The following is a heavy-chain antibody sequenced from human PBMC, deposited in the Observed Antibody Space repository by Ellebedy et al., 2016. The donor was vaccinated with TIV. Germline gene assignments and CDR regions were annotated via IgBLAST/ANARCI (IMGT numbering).Heavy chain of an antibody. V-gene: IGHV4-34*01. CDR2: INHSGST. D-gene: IGHD6-13*01. CDR3: ARDSLGIAAAGTRYYYYGMDV. Sequence: SETLSLXXAVYGGSFSGYYWSWIRQPPGKGLEWIGEINHSGSTNYNPSLKSRVTISVDTSKNQFSLKLSSVTAADTAVYYCARDSLGIAAAGTRYYYYGMDVWGQGTTVTVSS. J-gene: IGHJ6*02. CDR1: GGSFSGYY.